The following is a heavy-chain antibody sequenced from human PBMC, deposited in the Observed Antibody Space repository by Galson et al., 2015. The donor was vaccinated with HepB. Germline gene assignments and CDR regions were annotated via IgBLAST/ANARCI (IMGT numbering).Heavy chain of an antibody. CDR1: GFTFSSYA. CDR2: ISGSGGTT. Sequence: SLRLSCAASGFTFSSYAMSWVRQAPGKGLEWVSAISGSGGTTYYADYVQGRFTIPRDNSQNTLYLQMNSLRAEDTAVYYCAKWAANWGYYSDSWGQGSLVTVSS. D-gene: IGHD7-27*01. V-gene: IGHV3-23*01. CDR3: AKWAANWGYYSDS. J-gene: IGHJ4*02.